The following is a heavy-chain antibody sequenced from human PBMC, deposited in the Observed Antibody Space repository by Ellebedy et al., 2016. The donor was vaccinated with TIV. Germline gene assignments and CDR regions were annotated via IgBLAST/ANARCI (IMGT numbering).Heavy chain of an antibody. D-gene: IGHD2-21*01. CDR1: GFTFSSYG. Sequence: GESLKISCAASGFTFSSYGMHWVRQAPGKGLEWVAVISYDGSNKYYADSVKGRFTISRDNSKNTLYLQMNSLRAEDTAVYYCAKDERADSAGYWGQGTLVTVSS. CDR3: AKDERADSAGY. CDR2: ISYDGSNK. J-gene: IGHJ4*02. V-gene: IGHV3-30*18.